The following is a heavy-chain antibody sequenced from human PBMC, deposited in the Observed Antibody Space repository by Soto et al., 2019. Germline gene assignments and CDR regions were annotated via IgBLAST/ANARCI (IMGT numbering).Heavy chain of an antibody. CDR3: ARGRAHSSFDY. J-gene: IGHJ4*02. CDR1: GGSISSGDYY. Sequence: SETLSLTCTVSGGSISSGDYYWTWIRQPPGRGLEWIGYIYYSGRTYYNPSLKSRLTTSLDTSKNQFSLKLTSVTAADTAVYYCARGRAHSSFDYWGQGALVTVS. V-gene: IGHV4-30-4*01. CDR2: IYYSGRT.